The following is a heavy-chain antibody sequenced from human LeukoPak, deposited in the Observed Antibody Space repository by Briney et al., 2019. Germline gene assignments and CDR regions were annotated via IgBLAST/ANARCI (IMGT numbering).Heavy chain of an antibody. D-gene: IGHD2-8*01. J-gene: IGHJ4*02. CDR2: IYYSGST. CDR1: GGSVSSGSYY. CDR3: ARGGDCTNGVCYAPIGY. V-gene: IGHV4-61*01. Sequence: KPSETLSLTCTVSGGSVSSGSYYWSWIRQPPGKGLEWIGYIYYSGSTNYNPSLKSRVTISVDTSKNQFSLKLSSVTAADTAVYYCARGGDCTNGVCYAPIGYWGQGTLVTVSS.